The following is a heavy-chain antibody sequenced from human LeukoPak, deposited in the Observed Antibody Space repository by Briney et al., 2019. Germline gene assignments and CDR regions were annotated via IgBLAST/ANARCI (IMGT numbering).Heavy chain of an antibody. CDR1: GGSISSGGFY. CDR3: VKGTPFDY. Sequence: SETLSLTCTVSGGSISSGGFYWTWIRQHPGKGLEWIGYVYHIGSTIYTPSLKSRLTMSVDTSKNQFSLKLSSVTAADTAVYYCVKGTPFDYWGQGILVTVPS. V-gene: IGHV4-31*03. CDR2: VYHIGST. J-gene: IGHJ4*02.